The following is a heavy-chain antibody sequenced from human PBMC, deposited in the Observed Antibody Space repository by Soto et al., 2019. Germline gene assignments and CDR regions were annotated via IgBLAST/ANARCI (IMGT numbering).Heavy chain of an antibody. J-gene: IGHJ4*02. CDR2: ISGGGDTT. CDR1: GFTFNNYA. CDR3: AEGRGGSGSLTPRVDF. D-gene: IGHD3-10*01. Sequence: EVQLLESGGGLVQPGGSPRLSCAASGFTFNNYAMTWVRQAPGKGLEWVSAISGGGDTTSYADSVKGRFTVSRDGSKNTLYLQMSSLRAEDTALYYCAEGRGGSGSLTPRVDFWGQGTLVTVSS. V-gene: IGHV3-23*01.